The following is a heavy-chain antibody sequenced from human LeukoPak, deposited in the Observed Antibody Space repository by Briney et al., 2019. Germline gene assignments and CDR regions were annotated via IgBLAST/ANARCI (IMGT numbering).Heavy chain of an antibody. CDR3: ARARYWELEFQH. CDR1: GCTFSSYA. CDR2: IIPIFGTA. V-gene: IGHV1-69*06. J-gene: IGHJ1*01. Sequence: AASLKLSCKASGCTFSSYAISWVRQAPGQGLEWMGGIIPIFGTANYAQKFQGRVTITADKSTNTAYMEMSSLRAEDTAVYYCARARYWELEFQHWGQGTLVTVSS. D-gene: IGHD3-10*01.